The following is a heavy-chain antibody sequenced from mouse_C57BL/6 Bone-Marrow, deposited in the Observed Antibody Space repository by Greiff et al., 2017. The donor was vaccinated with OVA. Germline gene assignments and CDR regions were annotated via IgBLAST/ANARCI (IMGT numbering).Heavy chain of an antibody. D-gene: IGHD2-14*01. CDR2: IYPGDGDT. V-gene: IGHV1-82*01. Sequence: QVQLQQSGPELVKPGASVKISCKASGYAFRSSWMNWVKQRPGKGLEWIGRIYPGDGDTNSNGKFKGKATLTADKSSSTAYMQLSSLTTEDSAVYFCARRGTGSGFAYWGQGTLVTVSA. CDR1: GYAFRSSW. CDR3: ARRGTGSGFAY. J-gene: IGHJ3*01.